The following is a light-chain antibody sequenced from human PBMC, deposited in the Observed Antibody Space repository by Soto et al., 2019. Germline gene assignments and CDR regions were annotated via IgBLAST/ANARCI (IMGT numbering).Light chain of an antibody. Sequence: QSALTQPASVSGSPGQSIAISCTGTSSDVGYYNYVSWYQQHPGKAPNVMIYDVNNRPSGVPDRFSGSKSGNTASLTISGPQAEDEAEYYCSSYTSSSTYVFGTGTKVTVL. J-gene: IGLJ1*01. CDR3: SSYTSSSTYV. V-gene: IGLV2-14*01. CDR1: SSDVGYYNY. CDR2: DVN.